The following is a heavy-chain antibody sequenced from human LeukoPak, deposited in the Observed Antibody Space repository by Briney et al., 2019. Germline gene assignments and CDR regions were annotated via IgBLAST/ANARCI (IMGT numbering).Heavy chain of an antibody. D-gene: IGHD3-10*01. J-gene: IGHJ6*03. CDR2: INSDGRST. CDR1: GFTFSRYW. V-gene: IGHV3-74*01. Sequence: PGGSLRLSCVASGFTFSRYWMHWVRQAPGKGLVWVSRINSDGRSTNYADSVKGRFSISRDNAENTLYLQMNSLRAEDTAVYYCARDNMVRGVIYYYYYYMDVWGKGTTVTISS. CDR3: ARDNMVRGVIYYYYYYMDV.